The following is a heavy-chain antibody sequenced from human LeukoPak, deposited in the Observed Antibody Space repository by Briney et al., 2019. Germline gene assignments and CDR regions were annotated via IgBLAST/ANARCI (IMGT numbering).Heavy chain of an antibody. Sequence: GRSLRLSCAASGFTFSSYGMHWVRQPPGKGLEWVAVIWYDGSNKYYADSVKGRFTFSGDDSKNTLYLQMNSLTAEDTAVYYCARDPRRDGYNLSWFDPWGQGTLVTVSS. CDR1: GFTFSSYG. D-gene: IGHD5-24*01. V-gene: IGHV3-33*01. J-gene: IGHJ5*02. CDR3: ARDPRRDGYNLSWFDP. CDR2: IWYDGSNK.